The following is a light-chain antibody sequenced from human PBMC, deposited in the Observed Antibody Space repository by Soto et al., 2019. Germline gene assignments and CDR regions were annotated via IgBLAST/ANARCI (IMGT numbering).Light chain of an antibody. J-gene: IGKJ1*01. Sequence: EIVLTQSPGTLSLSPGERATLSCRASQSVSSSYLAWYQQKPGQAPRLLIYGASSRATGIPDRFSGSGSGTDFTLTISSLQSEDFVVYYCQQYNNWPRTFGQGTKVDIK. V-gene: IGKV3-20*01. CDR1: QSVSSSY. CDR2: GAS. CDR3: QQYNNWPRT.